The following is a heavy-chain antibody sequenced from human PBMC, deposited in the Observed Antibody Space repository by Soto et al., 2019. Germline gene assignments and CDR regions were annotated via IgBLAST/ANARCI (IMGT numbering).Heavy chain of an antibody. V-gene: IGHV5-51*01. Sequence: PGESRKISCKASGYRFTNYWIGWVRQMPGEGLGWMGIIYPGDSDTSYSPSFQGQVTISHDKSISTVYLQCSSLRASDTAMYYCARHGECTDGVCDYYYYGMDVWGQGTTVTVSS. D-gene: IGHD2-8*01. J-gene: IGHJ6*02. CDR3: ARHGECTDGVCDYYYYGMDV. CDR1: GYRFTNYW. CDR2: IYPGDSDT.